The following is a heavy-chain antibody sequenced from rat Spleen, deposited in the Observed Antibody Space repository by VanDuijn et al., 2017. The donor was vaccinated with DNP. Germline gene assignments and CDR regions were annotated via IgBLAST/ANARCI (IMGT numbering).Heavy chain of an antibody. CDR1: GYSITSNY. CDR2: ISYSGST. J-gene: IGHJ4*01. CDR3: ARLRLEWELRAMDA. D-gene: IGHD1-1*01. Sequence: EVQLQESGPGLVKPSQSLSLTCSVTGYSITSNYWGWIRQFPGNQMEYIGHISYSGSTNYNPSLKSRVSITRDTSQNRFFLQLDSVTTEDTATYYCARLRLEWELRAMDAWGQGTSVTVSS. V-gene: IGHV3-1*01.